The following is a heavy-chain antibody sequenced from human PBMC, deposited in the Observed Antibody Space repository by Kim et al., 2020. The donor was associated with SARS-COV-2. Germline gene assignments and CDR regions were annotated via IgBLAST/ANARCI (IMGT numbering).Heavy chain of an antibody. Sequence: GGSLRLSCAASGFNFGNYGLHWVRQAPGKGLEWVALVWHDGSNDHYAESVKGRFTIPRDNSENTLHLQMDNLRVEDTAVYYCVRENRGGLLWFGEFAYWGQGTLVTVSS. CDR3: VRENRGGLLWFGEFAY. J-gene: IGHJ4*02. V-gene: IGHV3-33*01. CDR1: GFNFGNYG. CDR2: VWHDGSND. D-gene: IGHD3-10*01.